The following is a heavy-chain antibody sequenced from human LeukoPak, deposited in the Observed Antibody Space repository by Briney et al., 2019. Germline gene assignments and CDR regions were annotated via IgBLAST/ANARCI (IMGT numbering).Heavy chain of an antibody. CDR2: INSDGSST. CDR1: GFTFSSYS. V-gene: IGHV3-74*01. Sequence: PGGSLRLSCAASGFTFSSYSMNWVRQAPGKGLVWVSRINSDGSSTSYADSVKGRFTISRDNAKNTLYLQMNSLRAEDTAVYYCAREMYYYDSSGYYFPYYFDYWGQGTLVTVSS. CDR3: AREMYYYDSSGYYFPYYFDY. J-gene: IGHJ4*02. D-gene: IGHD3-22*01.